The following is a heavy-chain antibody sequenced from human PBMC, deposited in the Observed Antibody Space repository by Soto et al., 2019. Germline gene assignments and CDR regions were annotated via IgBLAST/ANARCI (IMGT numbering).Heavy chain of an antibody. CDR2: IYHSGST. D-gene: IGHD3-22*01. J-gene: IGHJ5*02. V-gene: IGHV4-30-2*01. CDR3: AGITYYYDSSGQYNWFDP. CDR1: GGSISSGGYS. Sequence: PSETLSLTCAVSGGSISSGGYSWSWIRQPPGKGLEWIGYIYHSGSTYYNPSLKSRVTISVDRSKNQFSLKLSSVTAADTAVYYCAGITYYYDSSGQYNWFDPWGQGTLVTVSS.